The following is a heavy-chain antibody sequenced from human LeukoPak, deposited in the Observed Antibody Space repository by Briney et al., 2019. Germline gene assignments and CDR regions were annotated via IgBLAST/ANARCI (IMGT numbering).Heavy chain of an antibody. D-gene: IGHD3-22*01. CDR3: ARGGYDSSGYYNYYYYYYMDV. J-gene: IGHJ6*03. Sequence: PSETLSLTCTVSGGSISSSSYYWGWVRQPPGKGLEWIGGIYYSGSICYNPSLKSRVTISVDTSKNQFSLKLSSVTAADTAVYYCARGGYDSSGYYNYYYYYYMDVWGKGTTVTVSS. CDR1: GGSISSSSYY. V-gene: IGHV4-39*07. CDR2: IYYSGSI.